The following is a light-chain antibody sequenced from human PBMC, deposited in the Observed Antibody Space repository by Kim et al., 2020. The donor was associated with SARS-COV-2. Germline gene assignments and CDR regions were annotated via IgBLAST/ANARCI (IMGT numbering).Light chain of an antibody. CDR2: DAS. Sequence: ASTGERVTSTCRASQGINRNLAWYQQKPGKAPELLMYDASNLQSGVFSRFSGSGSGTDFTLTINSLQSADSATYYCQQYYDYPWTFGQGTKVDIK. CDR1: QGINRN. J-gene: IGKJ1*01. V-gene: IGKV1-8*01. CDR3: QQYYDYPWT.